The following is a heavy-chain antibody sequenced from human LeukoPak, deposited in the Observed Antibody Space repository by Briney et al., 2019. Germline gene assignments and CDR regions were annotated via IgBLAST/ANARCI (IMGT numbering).Heavy chain of an antibody. CDR2: IYYSGST. D-gene: IGHD4-17*01. Sequence: SETLSLTCTVSGGSISSGGYYWSWIRQHPGKGLEWIGYIYYSGSTYYNPSLKSRVTISVDTSKNQFSLKLSSVTAADTAVYYCARDPGGYGDYAAFDIWGQGTMVTVSS. V-gene: IGHV4-31*03. CDR3: ARDPGGYGDYAAFDI. CDR1: GGSISSGGYY. J-gene: IGHJ3*02.